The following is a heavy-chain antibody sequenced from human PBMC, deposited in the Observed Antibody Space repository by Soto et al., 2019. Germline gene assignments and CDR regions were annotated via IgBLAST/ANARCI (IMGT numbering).Heavy chain of an antibody. CDR1: GFSLSSKGMR. D-gene: IGHD4-17*01. V-gene: IGHV2-70*04. Sequence: SGPTLVNPTQTLTLTCTFSGFSLSSKGMRVSWIRQPPGKALEWLARIDWDDDKFYSPSLRTRLTISKDTSKNQVVLTMTNVDPKHTATYYCARAPGGFTVATYFFDYWGQGTLVTVSS. CDR3: ARAPGGFTVATYFFDY. CDR2: IDWDDDK. J-gene: IGHJ4*02.